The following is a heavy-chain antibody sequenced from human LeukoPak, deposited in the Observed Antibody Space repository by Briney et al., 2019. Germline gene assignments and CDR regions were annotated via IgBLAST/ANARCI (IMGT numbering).Heavy chain of an antibody. CDR1: GGSISSGDYY. Sequence: SQTLSLTCTVSGGSISSGDYYWSWIRQPPGKGLEWIGYIYYSGSTYYNPSLKSRVTISVDTSKNQFSLKLSSVTAADTAVYYCARVVPAAIHDGWFDPWGQGTLVTVSS. J-gene: IGHJ5*02. D-gene: IGHD2-2*02. CDR3: ARVVPAAIHDGWFDP. CDR2: IYYSGST. V-gene: IGHV4-30-4*01.